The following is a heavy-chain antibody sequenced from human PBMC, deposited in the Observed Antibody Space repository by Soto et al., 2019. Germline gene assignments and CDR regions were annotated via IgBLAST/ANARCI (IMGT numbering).Heavy chain of an antibody. Sequence: DVQLVESGGGLIQPGGSLRLSCAISGFSVYGNYMSWVRQAPGKGLEWVSVIYAYSAGTTVYAESVRGRFTISRDTSKNTVDLQMNSLRAEDMAVYYCARVLNFDAWGRGTLVSVSS. CDR1: GFSVYGNY. J-gene: IGHJ5*02. D-gene: IGHD3-9*01. CDR2: IYAYSAGTT. CDR3: ARVLNFDA. V-gene: IGHV3-53*01.